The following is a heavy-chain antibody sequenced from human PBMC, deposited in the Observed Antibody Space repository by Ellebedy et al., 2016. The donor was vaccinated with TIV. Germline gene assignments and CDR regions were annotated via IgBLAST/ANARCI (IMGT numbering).Heavy chain of an antibody. J-gene: IGHJ2*01. CDR3: ARDGAYNYDTYWYFDL. D-gene: IGHD5-18*01. CDR1: GFTFSNSN. Sequence: GESLKISCEASGFTFSNSNLNWVRQAPGKGLEWVSYINTGSRNIYYADSVKGRFTISRDNAKNSLYLHMNSLRDEDTAVYYCARDGAYNYDTYWYFDLWGRGTLVTVSS. CDR2: INTGSRNI. V-gene: IGHV3-48*02.